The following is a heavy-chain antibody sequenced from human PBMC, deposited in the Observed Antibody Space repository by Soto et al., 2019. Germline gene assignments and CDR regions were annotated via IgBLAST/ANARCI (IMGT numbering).Heavy chain of an antibody. J-gene: IGHJ5*02. V-gene: IGHV1-18*01. D-gene: IGHD3-3*01. Sequence: ASVKVSCKASCYTFTSYGISLFRHSPGQWLECMGWISAYNGNTNYAQKLQGRVTMTTDTSTSTAYMELRSLRSDDTAVYYCARGGSYDFWSGYYTGISWFDTWGQGTLVTVSS. CDR1: CYTFTSYG. CDR3: ARGGSYDFWSGYYTGISWFDT. CDR2: ISAYNGNT.